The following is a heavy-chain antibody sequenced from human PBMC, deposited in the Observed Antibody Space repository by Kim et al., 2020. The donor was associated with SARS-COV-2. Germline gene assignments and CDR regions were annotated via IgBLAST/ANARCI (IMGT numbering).Heavy chain of an antibody. CDR1: GYTFTSYY. J-gene: IGHJ6*02. V-gene: IGHV1-46*01. D-gene: IGHD6-13*01. CDR2: INPSGGST. Sequence: ASVKVSCKASGYTFTSYYMHWVRQAPGQGLEWMGIINPSGGSTSYAQKFQGRVTMTRDTSTSTVYMELSSLRSEDTAVYYCARGFSAAGTDYYGMDVWGQGTTVTVSS. CDR3: ARGFSAAGTDYYGMDV.